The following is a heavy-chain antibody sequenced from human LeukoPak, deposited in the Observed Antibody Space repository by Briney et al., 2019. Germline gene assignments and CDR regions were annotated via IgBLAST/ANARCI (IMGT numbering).Heavy chain of an antibody. V-gene: IGHV3-33*06. CDR1: GFTFSRYG. CDR3: AKEVTTPAGYYYYMDV. Sequence: PGGSLRLSCAASGFTFSRYGMQWVRQAPGKGVEWVSVIWYDGSNKYNADSVKGRFTISRDNSKNTLYMQMNSLRAEDTAVYYCAKEVTTPAGYYYYMDVWAKGPRSPSP. CDR2: IWYDGSNK. D-gene: IGHD4-17*01. J-gene: IGHJ6*03.